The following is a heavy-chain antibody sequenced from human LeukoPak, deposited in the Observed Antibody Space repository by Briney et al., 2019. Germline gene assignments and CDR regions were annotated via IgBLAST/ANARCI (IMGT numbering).Heavy chain of an antibody. CDR1: GGSISSDTYY. V-gene: IGHV4-39*01. CDR2: IYYSGIT. J-gene: IGHJ4*02. CDR3: AATTIIVVVDY. D-gene: IGHD3-22*01. Sequence: PSETLSLTCTVSGGSISSDTYYWGWIRQPPGKGLEWIGGIYYSGITYYNPSLKSRVTISVDTSKNQFSLKLTSVTAAVAAVYYCAATTIIVVVDYWGQGTLVTVSS.